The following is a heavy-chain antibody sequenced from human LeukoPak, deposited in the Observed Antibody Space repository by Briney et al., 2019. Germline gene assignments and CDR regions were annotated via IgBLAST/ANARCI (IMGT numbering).Heavy chain of an antibody. V-gene: IGHV4-59*01. CDR1: GDSISTYY. D-gene: IGHD5-24*01. J-gene: IGHJ4*02. CDR2: IHYRGST. Sequence: PSETLSLTCTVSGDSISTYYWSWLRQPPGKGLEWIAYIHYRGSTTYNPSLRSRVTISVDTSRNQFSLKLSSVTAADTAVYYCARVPWDGYNYYFDYWGQGTLVTVSS. CDR3: ARVPWDGYNYYFDY.